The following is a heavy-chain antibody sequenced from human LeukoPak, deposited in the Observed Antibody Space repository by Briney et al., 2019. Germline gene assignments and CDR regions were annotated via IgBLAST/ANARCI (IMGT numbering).Heavy chain of an antibody. Sequence: SQTLSLTCAISGDSVSSSSATWTWIRQSPSGGLEWLGRTYYRPKWYNEYAASVRSRITINPDTSKNQFSLQLGSVTPEDTAVYYCAREDYGGNSGTYFDYWGQGTLVTVSS. CDR1: GDSVSSSSAT. D-gene: IGHD4-23*01. CDR3: AREDYGGNSGTYFDY. V-gene: IGHV6-1*01. J-gene: IGHJ4*02. CDR2: TYYRPKWYN.